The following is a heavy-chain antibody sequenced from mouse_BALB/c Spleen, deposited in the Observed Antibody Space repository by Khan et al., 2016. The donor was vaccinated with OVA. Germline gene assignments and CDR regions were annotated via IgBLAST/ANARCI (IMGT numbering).Heavy chain of an antibody. CDR2: FFPGDGNI. V-gene: IGHV1-85*01. Sequence: QVQLQQPGTELLKPGASVKLSCKASGYTFTNYDINWVRQRPEQGLEWIGGFFPGDGNIQENENVKGKATLTIDKTSRPASLQLSRLTSEESAVYFCARADPVTFDYWRQGTILTVSS. CDR3: ARADPVTFDY. J-gene: IGHJ2*01. CDR1: GYTFTNYD.